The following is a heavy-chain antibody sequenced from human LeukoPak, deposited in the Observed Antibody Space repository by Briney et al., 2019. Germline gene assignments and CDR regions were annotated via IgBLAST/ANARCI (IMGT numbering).Heavy chain of an antibody. Sequence: PGGSLRLSCAASGFTFSPYWMTWVRQAPGKGLEWVANIKQDGSEEYYVDSVKGRFTISRDNAKKSLFLQMNSLRVEDTAVYFCARGRTTVTGEIHATLDDWGNGTTVIVSS. CDR3: ARGRTTVTGEIHATLDD. CDR1: GFTFSPYW. D-gene: IGHD1-1*01. J-gene: IGHJ6*04. V-gene: IGHV3-7*03. CDR2: IKQDGSEE.